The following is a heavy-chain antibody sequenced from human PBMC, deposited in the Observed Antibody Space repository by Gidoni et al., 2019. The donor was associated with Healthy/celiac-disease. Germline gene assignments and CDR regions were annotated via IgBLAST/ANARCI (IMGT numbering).Heavy chain of an antibody. CDR1: GFTFSSYG. CDR3: ARDPGYGDYVGSFFDY. CDR2: IWYDGSNK. D-gene: IGHD4-17*01. V-gene: IGHV3-33*01. J-gene: IGHJ4*02. Sequence: QVQLVESGGGVVQPGRSLRLSCAASGFTFSSYGMHWVRQAPGKGLEWVAVIWYDGSNKYYADSVKGRFTISRDNSKNTLYLQMNSLRAEDTAVYYCARDPGYGDYVGSFFDYRGQGTLVTVSS.